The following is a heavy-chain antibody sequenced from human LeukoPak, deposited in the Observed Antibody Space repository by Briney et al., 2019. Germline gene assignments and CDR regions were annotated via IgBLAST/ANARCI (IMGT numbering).Heavy chain of an antibody. D-gene: IGHD6-13*01. V-gene: IGHV1-46*01. CDR2: INPSGGST. J-gene: IGHJ4*02. CDR3: AREWLQLADY. Sequence: GASVTVSCKASGYTFTGYYMHWVRQAPGQGLEWLGIINPSGGSTSYSQKFQGRVTMTRDMSASTVYMEVSSLRSEDTAVYYCAREWLQLADYWGQGTLVTVSS. CDR1: GYTFTGYY.